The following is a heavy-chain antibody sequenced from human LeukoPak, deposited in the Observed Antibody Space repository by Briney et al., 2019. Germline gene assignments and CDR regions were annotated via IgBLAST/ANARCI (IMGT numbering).Heavy chain of an antibody. Sequence: ASVKVSCKASGYTFTTYNINWVRQAPGQGLEWMGWINPNSGGTNYAQKFQGRVTMTRDTSISTAYMELSRLRSDDTAVYYCAREARLMYYDILTGYYTYPLYWGQGTLVTVSS. CDR1: GYTFTTYN. D-gene: IGHD3-9*01. CDR2: INPNSGGT. CDR3: AREARLMYYDILTGYYTYPLY. V-gene: IGHV1-2*02. J-gene: IGHJ4*02.